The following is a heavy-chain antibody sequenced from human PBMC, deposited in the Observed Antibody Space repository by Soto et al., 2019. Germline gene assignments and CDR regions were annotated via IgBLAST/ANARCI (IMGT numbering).Heavy chain of an antibody. V-gene: IGHV3-33*01. D-gene: IGHD3-22*01. Sequence: GGSLRLSCAASGFTFSSYGMHWVRQAPGKGLEWVAVMWYDGSNKYHADSVKGRFTISRDNSKNTLYLQMNSLRAEDTAVYYCARANPYYDSSGYYGRFDYWGQGTLVTVSS. CDR3: ARANPYYDSSGYYGRFDY. J-gene: IGHJ4*02. CDR2: MWYDGSNK. CDR1: GFTFSSYG.